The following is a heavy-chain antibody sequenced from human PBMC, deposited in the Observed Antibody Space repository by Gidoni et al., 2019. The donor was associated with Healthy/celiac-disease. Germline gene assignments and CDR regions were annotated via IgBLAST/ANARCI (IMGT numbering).Heavy chain of an antibody. CDR1: GYSFTSYW. CDR3: ARHVRVARDRGFRSTSSDYYYGMDV. V-gene: IGHV5-10-1*03. J-gene: IGHJ6*02. D-gene: IGHD2-2*01. CDR2: IDPSDSYT. Sequence: LVQSGAEVKKPGESLRISCKGSGYSFTSYWISWVRQMPGKGLEWMGRIDPSDSYTNYSPSFQGHVTISADKSISTAYLQWSSLKASDTAMYYCARHVRVARDRGFRSTSSDYYYGMDVWGQGTTVTVSS.